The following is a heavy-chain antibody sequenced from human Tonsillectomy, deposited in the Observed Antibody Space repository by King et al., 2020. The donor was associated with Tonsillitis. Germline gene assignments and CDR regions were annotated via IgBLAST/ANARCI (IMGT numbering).Heavy chain of an antibody. Sequence: VQLVESGGGLVQPGGSLRLSCAASGFTVSSKYMSWVRQAPGKGLEWVSVIYSGGSTYYADSVKGRFTISRDNSKNTLYLQMNSLRAEDTAVYYCARVEDSSGWLPTYWYFDLWGRGTLGTVSS. D-gene: IGHD6-19*01. CDR1: GFTVSSKY. V-gene: IGHV3-66*01. CDR3: ARVEDSSGWLPTYWYFDL. CDR2: IYSGGST. J-gene: IGHJ2*01.